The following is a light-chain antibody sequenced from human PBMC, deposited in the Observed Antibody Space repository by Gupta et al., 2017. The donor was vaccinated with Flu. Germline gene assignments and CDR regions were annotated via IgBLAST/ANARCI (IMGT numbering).Light chain of an antibody. Sequence: PGTLSVSPGERVTLSCRASQNIGSSLAWYQQTPGQAPRLLISGASTRAAGIPDRFRGSGSGTDFTLTISSFQSEDFAIYHCQQYNRWPRTFGQGTRVEIK. CDR3: QQYNRWPRT. CDR1: QNIGSS. CDR2: GAS. V-gene: IGKV3-15*01. J-gene: IGKJ1*01.